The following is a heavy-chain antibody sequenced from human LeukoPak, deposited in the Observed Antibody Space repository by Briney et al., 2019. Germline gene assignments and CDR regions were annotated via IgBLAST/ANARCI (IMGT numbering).Heavy chain of an antibody. V-gene: IGHV3-66*01. CDR1: GFTVSSHY. Sequence: PGGSLRLSCAASGFTVSSHYMSWVRQAPGKGLEWVSVIYSGGSTYYADSVKGRFTISRDNSKNTLYLQMNSLRAEDTAVYYCARGDVVVVAATTYYYYGMDVWGQGTTVTVSS. CDR2: IYSGGST. D-gene: IGHD2-15*01. J-gene: IGHJ6*02. CDR3: ARGDVVVVAATTYYYYGMDV.